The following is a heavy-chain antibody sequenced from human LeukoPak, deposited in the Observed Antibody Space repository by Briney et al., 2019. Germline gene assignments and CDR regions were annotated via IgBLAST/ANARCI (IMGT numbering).Heavy chain of an antibody. CDR2: TNHRGST. CDR1: GWPFSGYY. V-gene: IGHV4-34*01. CDR3: ARQRITMVRGVICA. D-gene: IGHD3-10*01. Sequence: ASETLSLTCAVYGWPFSGYYWSWIRQPPGKGLELIGETNHRGSTNYNPSLKSRVTISVDTSNNQFSLNLSSVTAADTAVYYCARQRITMVRGVICAWGQGTLVTVSS. J-gene: IGHJ5*02.